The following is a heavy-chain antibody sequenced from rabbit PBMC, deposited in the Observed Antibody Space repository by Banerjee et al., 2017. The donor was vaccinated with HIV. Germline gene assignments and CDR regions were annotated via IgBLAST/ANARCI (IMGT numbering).Heavy chain of an antibody. CDR3: ARGEIGSGYYNL. CDR2: IYAGSSVGT. CDR1: GFSFSSGYY. V-gene: IGHV1S45*01. D-gene: IGHD1-1*01. J-gene: IGHJ4*01. Sequence: QEQLEESGGDLVKPGASLTLTCTASGFSFSSGYYLCWVRQAPGKGLEWIACIYAGSSVGTYYASWAKGRFTISKTSSTTVTLQMTSLTAADTATYFCARGEIGSGYYNLWGPGTLVTVS.